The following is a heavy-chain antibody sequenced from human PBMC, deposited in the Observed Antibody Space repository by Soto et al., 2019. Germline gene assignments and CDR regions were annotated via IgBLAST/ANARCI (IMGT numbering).Heavy chain of an antibody. CDR3: ARDKNNKQVFAP. V-gene: IGHV3-7*01. CDR1: GFTFSSYW. CDR2: IRQDGTDK. Sequence: GGSLRLSCAASGFTFSSYWMSWVRQAPGKGLEWVANIRQDGTDKNYVDSVKGRFTISRDNTKNSLYLQMNSLRIDDTAFYFCARDKNNKQVFAPWGHGPLVPVSS. J-gene: IGHJ5*02.